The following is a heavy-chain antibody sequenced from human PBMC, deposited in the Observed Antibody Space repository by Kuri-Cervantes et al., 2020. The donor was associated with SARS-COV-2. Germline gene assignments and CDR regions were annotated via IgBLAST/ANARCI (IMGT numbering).Heavy chain of an antibody. V-gene: IGHV3-9*01. D-gene: IGHD1-26*01. CDR2: ISWNSGSI. J-gene: IGHJ3*02. CDR1: GFTFDDYA. CDR3: ATGGYLLGARAFDI. Sequence: GGSLRLSCAASGFTFDDYAMHWVRQAPGKGLEWVSGISWNSGSIGYADSVKGRFTISRDNAKNSLYLQMNSLRAEDTALYYCATGGYLLGARAFDIWGQGTMVTVSS.